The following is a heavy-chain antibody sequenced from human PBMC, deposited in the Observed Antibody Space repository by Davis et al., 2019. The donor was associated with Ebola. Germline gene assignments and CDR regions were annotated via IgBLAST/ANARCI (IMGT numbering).Heavy chain of an antibody. D-gene: IGHD3-10*01. Sequence: GGSLRLSCAASGFTFSSYSMNWVRQAPGKGLEWVSSISSSSSYIYYADSVKGRFTISRDNAKNSLYLQMNSLRDEDTAVYYCARDRPYYYGSGSYYDYWGQGTLVTVSS. J-gene: IGHJ4*02. CDR2: ISSSSSYI. CDR1: GFTFSSYS. CDR3: ARDRPYYYGSGSYYDY. V-gene: IGHV3-21*01.